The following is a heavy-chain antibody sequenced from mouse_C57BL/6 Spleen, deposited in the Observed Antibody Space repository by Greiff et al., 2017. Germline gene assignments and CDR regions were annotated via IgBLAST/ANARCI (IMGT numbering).Heavy chain of an antibody. J-gene: IGHJ1*03. CDR1: GYAFSSYW. Sequence: VQLQESGAELVKPGASVKISCKASGYAFSSYWMNWVKQRPGKGLEWIGQIYPGDGDTNYHGKFKGKAQLTADKSSSTAYMQLSSPTSEDSAVYFCARNGDYYGSSPWGFDVWGTGTTVTVAS. CDR3: ARNGDYYGSSPWGFDV. CDR2: IYPGDGDT. V-gene: IGHV1-80*01. D-gene: IGHD1-1*01.